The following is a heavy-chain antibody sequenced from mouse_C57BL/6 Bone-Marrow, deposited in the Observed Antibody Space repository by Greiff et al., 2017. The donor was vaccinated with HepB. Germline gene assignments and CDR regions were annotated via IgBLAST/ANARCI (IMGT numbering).Heavy chain of an antibody. Sequence: EVKLMESGGGLVQPGGSMKLSCVASGFTFSNYWMNWVRQSPEKGLAWVAQIRLKSDNYATHYAESVKGRFTISRDDSKSSVYLQMNNLRAEDTGIYYCTIYYGNYGVDYWGQGTTLTVSS. V-gene: IGHV6-3*01. CDR3: TIYYGNYGVDY. J-gene: IGHJ2*01. D-gene: IGHD2-1*01. CDR2: IRLKSDNYAT. CDR1: GFTFSNYW.